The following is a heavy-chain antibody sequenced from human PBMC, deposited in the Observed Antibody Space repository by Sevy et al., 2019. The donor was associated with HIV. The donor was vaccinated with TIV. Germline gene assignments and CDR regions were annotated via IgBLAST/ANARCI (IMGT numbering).Heavy chain of an antibody. CDR1: GGSINSDH. CDR2: VHYTGGT. Sequence: SETQSLTCTVSGGSINSDHWNWIRQPPGKGLEWIGYVHYTGGTNYNPSLKNRVTISVDRTKNQFSLKLTSVTAADTAVYYCARRNDFDIWGQGTMVTVSS. V-gene: IGHV4-59*08. CDR3: ARRNDFDI. J-gene: IGHJ3*02.